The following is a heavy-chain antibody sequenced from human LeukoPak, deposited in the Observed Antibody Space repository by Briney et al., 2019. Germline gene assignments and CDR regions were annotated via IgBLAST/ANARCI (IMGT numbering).Heavy chain of an antibody. CDR3: ARQYSYCTNGVCPFDY. CDR2: IYTSGST. CDR1: GGSISSYY. D-gene: IGHD2-8*01. Sequence: SETLSLTCTVSGGSISSYYWSWIRQPPGKGLEWIGYIYTSGSTNYNPSLKSRVTISVDTPKNQFSLKLSSVTAADTAVYYCARQYSYCTNGVCPFDYWAREPWSPSPQ. J-gene: IGHJ4*02. V-gene: IGHV4-4*09.